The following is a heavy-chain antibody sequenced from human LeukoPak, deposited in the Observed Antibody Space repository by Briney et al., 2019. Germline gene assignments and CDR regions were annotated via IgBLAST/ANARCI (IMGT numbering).Heavy chain of an antibody. Sequence: GGSLRLSCEASGFTFSGHAMSWVRQAPGKGLEWVSGITGSGGSAYYADSVKGRFTISRDNFKNTVYLQMNSLRAEDTALYYCAKDVDYEQYWGQGTLVTVSS. CDR1: GFTFSGHA. J-gene: IGHJ4*02. CDR2: ITGSGGSA. CDR3: AKDVDYEQY. D-gene: IGHD3-22*01. V-gene: IGHV3-23*01.